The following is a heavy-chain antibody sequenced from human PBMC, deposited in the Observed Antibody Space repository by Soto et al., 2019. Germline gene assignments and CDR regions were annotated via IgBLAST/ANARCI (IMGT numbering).Heavy chain of an antibody. CDR1: GESFSGYY. Sequence: SSETLSLTCAVYGESFSGYYWNWIRQPPGKGLEWIGKINHSGSTNYNPSLKSRVTISVDTSKNQFYLKLTSVTAADTAVFYCAREPAQDDPSYYGVDVWGQGTTVAVSS. CDR2: INHSGST. V-gene: IGHV4-34*01. CDR3: AREPAQDDPSYYGVDV. J-gene: IGHJ6*02.